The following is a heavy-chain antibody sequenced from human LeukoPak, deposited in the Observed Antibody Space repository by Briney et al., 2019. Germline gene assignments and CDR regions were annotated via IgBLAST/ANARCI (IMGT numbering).Heavy chain of an antibody. J-gene: IGHJ6*03. Sequence: ASETLSLTCAVYGGSFSGYYWSWIRQPPGKGLEWIEEINHSGSTNYNPSLKSRVTISVDTSKNQFSLKLSSVTAADTAVYYCASWAYGSGSYESNYYMDVWGKGTTVTVSS. CDR3: ASWAYGSGSYESNYYMDV. CDR2: INHSGST. V-gene: IGHV4-34*01. D-gene: IGHD3-10*01. CDR1: GGSFSGYY.